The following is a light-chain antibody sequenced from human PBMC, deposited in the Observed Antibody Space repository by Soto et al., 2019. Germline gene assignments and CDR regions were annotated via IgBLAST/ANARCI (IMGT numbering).Light chain of an antibody. V-gene: IGLV2-14*01. Sequence: QSALTQPASVSGSPGQPITISCTGTSSDVGGYNYVSWYQQHPGKAPKLMIYDVSNRPSGVSNRFSGSKSGNTASLTISGLQAEDDADYYCSSYTRSSTPLYVVFGGGTKRTVL. CDR3: SSYTRSSTPLYVV. CDR1: SSDVGGYNY. J-gene: IGLJ2*01. CDR2: DVS.